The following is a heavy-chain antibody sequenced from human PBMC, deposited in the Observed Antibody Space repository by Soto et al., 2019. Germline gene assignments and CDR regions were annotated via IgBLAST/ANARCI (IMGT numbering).Heavy chain of an antibody. J-gene: IGHJ6*03. V-gene: IGHV5-51*01. CDR1: GYSFSTYW. D-gene: IGHD2-2*01. Sequence: GGALKKSCKGFGYSFSTYWIGWVRPMARKSLGGMGIIYPGDSDTRYSPSFQGQVTISADKSISTAYLQWSSLKASDTAMYYCARHKVVPAATDYYYYYYMDVWGKGTTVTVSS. CDR2: IYPGDSDT. CDR3: ARHKVVPAATDYYYYYYMDV.